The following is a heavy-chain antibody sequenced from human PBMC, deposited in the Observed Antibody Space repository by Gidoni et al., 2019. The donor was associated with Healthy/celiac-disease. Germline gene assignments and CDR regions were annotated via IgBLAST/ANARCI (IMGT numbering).Heavy chain of an antibody. V-gene: IGHV3-72*01. Sequence: EVQPVESGGGLVQPGGSLRRSCAASVFTFSDNYMDWVRQAQGKGLEWVGRTRNKANSYTTEYAASVKGRFTIARDDSKNSLYLQMNSLKTEDTAVYYCARGAYDFWSGYSHLDYWGQGTLVTVSS. CDR3: ARGAYDFWSGYSHLDY. J-gene: IGHJ4*02. CDR2: TRNKANSYTT. D-gene: IGHD3-3*01. CDR1: VFTFSDNY.